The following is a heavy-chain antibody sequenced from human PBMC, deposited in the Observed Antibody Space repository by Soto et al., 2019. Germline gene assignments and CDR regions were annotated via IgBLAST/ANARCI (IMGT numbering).Heavy chain of an antibody. CDR1: GGSFGGYD. J-gene: IGHJ5*02. D-gene: IGHD6-6*01. V-gene: IGHV4-34*01. CDR2: IPHSGTT. Sequence: SETLSFTSAGYGGSFGGYDWSWIRQPQGKGFALIGEIPHSGTTNYNPSLTSRVTISVYTSKNQFSLKLSSVTAADTAVYYCARGPPRRRQLRXGWWFDPXGQGXLVTLSX. CDR3: ARGPPRRRQLRXGWWFDP.